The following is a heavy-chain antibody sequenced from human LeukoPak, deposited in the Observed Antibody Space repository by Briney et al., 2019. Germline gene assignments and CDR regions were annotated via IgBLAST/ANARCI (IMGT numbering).Heavy chain of an antibody. CDR3: ARDSAAAGMDAFDI. CDR1: GDSISSYY. Sequence: SETLSLTCSVSGDSISSYYWSWIRQPPGKGLEWIGYIYSSGSTNYNPSLKSRVTISVDKSKNQFSLKLSSVTAADTAVYYCARDSAAAGMDAFDIWGQGTMVTVSS. D-gene: IGHD6-13*01. V-gene: IGHV4-59*12. J-gene: IGHJ3*02. CDR2: IYSSGST.